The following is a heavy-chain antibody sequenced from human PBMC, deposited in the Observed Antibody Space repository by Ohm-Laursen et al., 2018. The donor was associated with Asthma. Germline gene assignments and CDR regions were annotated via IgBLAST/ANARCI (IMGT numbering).Heavy chain of an antibody. Sequence: PSDTLSLTCTVSGGSVSSGSYYWSWIRQPPGKGLEWFGYIYYSGSINYNPSLKSRVTISVDTSKNQFSPKLSSVTAADAAVYYCARGRMTTVTTQWYNWFDPWGQGTLVTVSS. CDR3: ARGRMTTVTTQWYNWFDP. CDR1: GGSVSSGSYY. CDR2: IYYSGSI. J-gene: IGHJ5*02. V-gene: IGHV4-61*01. D-gene: IGHD4-11*01.